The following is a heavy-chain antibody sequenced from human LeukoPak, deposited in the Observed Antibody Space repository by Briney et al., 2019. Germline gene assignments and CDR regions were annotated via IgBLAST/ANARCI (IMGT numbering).Heavy chain of an antibody. V-gene: IGHV1-8*02. CDR3: AREHSMVRGLGG. J-gene: IGHJ4*02. CDR2: MNPNSGNT. D-gene: IGHD3-10*01. Sequence: ASVKVSCKASGGTFSSYAISWVRQAPGQGLEWMGWMNPNSGNTGYAQKFQGRVTMTRNTSISTAYMELSSLRSEDTAVYYCAREHSMVRGLGGWGQGTLVTVSS. CDR1: GGTFSSYA.